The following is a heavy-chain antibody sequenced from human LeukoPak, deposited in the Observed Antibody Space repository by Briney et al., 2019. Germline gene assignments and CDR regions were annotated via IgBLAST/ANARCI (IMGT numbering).Heavy chain of an antibody. Sequence: SETLSLTCAVYGGSFSGYYWSWIRQPPGKGLEWIGEINHSGSTNYNPSLKSRVTISVDTSKNQFSLKLSSVTAADTAVYYCARGQDYCSSTSCYNWFDPWVQGTLVTVSS. CDR1: GGSFSGYY. D-gene: IGHD2-2*01. J-gene: IGHJ5*02. CDR3: ARGQDYCSSTSCYNWFDP. V-gene: IGHV4-34*01. CDR2: INHSGST.